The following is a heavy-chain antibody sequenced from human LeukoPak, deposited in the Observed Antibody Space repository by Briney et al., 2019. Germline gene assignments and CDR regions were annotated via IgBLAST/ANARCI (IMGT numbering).Heavy chain of an antibody. J-gene: IGHJ4*02. D-gene: IGHD3-22*01. CDR2: IYYSGST. CDR1: GGSISSGGYY. Sequence: SETLSLTCTVSGGSISSGGYYWSWIRQHPGKGLEWIGYIYYSGSTYYNPSLKSRVTISVDTSKSQFSLKLSSVTAADTAVYYYASDSSGFLLDYWGQGTLVTVSS. V-gene: IGHV4-31*03. CDR3: ASDSSGFLLDY.